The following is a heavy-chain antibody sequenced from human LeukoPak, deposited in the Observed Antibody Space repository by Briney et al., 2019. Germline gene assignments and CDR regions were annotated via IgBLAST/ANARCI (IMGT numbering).Heavy chain of an antibody. CDR1: GGSMSGYY. Sequence: SETLSLTCSVSGGSMSGYYWSWIRQPAGKGLEWIGRIYTSGSTNYNPSFKSRVTMSVDTSKNQFSLKLSSVTAADTAVYYCARAGPYYDYVYFDPWGRGTLVTVSS. CDR3: ARAGPYYDYVYFDP. D-gene: IGHD3-16*01. CDR2: IYTSGST. V-gene: IGHV4-4*07. J-gene: IGHJ5*02.